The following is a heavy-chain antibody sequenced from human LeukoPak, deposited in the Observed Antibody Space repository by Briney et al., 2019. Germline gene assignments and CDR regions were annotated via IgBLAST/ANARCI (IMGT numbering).Heavy chain of an antibody. CDR1: GGSISSHY. CDR2: IHYSGNT. Sequence: SETLSLTCTVSGGSISSHYWSWIRQPPGKGLEWIGNIHYSGNTNNNPSLKSRVTISIDTSTIQFSLKLSSVTAADTAVYYCARGGYYMDVWGKGTTVTVSS. V-gene: IGHV4-59*11. J-gene: IGHJ6*03. D-gene: IGHD1-26*01. CDR3: ARGGYYMDV.